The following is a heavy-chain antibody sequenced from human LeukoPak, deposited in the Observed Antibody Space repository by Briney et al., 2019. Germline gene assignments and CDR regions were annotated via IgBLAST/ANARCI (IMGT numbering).Heavy chain of an antibody. CDR1: GYTFTSYA. V-gene: IGHV1-3*01. J-gene: IGHJ4*02. CDR3: ARDSGYSYAPPDY. D-gene: IGHD5-18*01. Sequence: ASVKVSCKASGYTFTSYAMHWVRQDPGQRLEWMGWINAGNGNTKYSQKFQGRVTITRDTSASTAYMELSSLRSEDTAVYYCARDSGYSYAPPDYWGQGTLVTVSS. CDR2: INAGNGNT.